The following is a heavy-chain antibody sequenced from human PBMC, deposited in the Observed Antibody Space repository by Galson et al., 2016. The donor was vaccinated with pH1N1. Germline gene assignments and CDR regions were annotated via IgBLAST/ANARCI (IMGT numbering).Heavy chain of an antibody. CDR3: AHSLYGDYVGWFDP. CDR2: IYWDDDK. V-gene: IGHV2-5*02. J-gene: IGHJ5*02. D-gene: IGHD4-17*01. Sequence: LVKPTQTLTLTCTFSGFSLSTSGVGVGWIRQPPGKALEWLALIYWDDDKRYSPSLKSRLTTTKDTSKNQVVLTMTNMDPVDTATYYCAHSLYGDYVGWFDPWGQGTLVTVSS. CDR1: GFSLSTSGVG.